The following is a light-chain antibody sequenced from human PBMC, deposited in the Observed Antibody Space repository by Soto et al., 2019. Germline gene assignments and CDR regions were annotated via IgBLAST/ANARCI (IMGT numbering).Light chain of an antibody. J-gene: IGLJ3*02. CDR2: RNN. CDR1: SSNIGSNY. CDR3: AAWDVNLGGL. Sequence: QSVLTQPPSASGTPGQRVTISCSGSSSNIGSNYVYWFQHLPGTAPKLLIYRNNQRPSGVPDRFSGSKSGTSASLAITGLRSDDEADYYCAAWDVNLGGLFGGGTKLTVL. V-gene: IGLV1-47*01.